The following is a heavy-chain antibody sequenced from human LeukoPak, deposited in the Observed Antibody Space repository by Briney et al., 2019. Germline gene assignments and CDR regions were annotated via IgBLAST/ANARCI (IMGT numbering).Heavy chain of an antibody. D-gene: IGHD4-17*01. Sequence: GGSLRLSCAASGFTFSSYWMHWVRQAPGKGLVWVSRINSDGSSTSYADSVKGRFTISRDNAKNTLYLQVNSLRAEDTAVYYCACRLRSGAFDIWGQGTMVTVSS. J-gene: IGHJ3*02. V-gene: IGHV3-74*01. CDR2: INSDGSST. CDR3: ACRLRSGAFDI. CDR1: GFTFSSYW.